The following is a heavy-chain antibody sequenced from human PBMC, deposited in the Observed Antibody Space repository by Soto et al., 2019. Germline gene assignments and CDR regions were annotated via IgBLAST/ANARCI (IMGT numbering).Heavy chain of an antibody. CDR1: GFTFSSYA. Sequence: GGSLRLSCAASGFTFSSYAMSWVRQAPGKGLEWVSAISGSGGSTYYADSVKGRFTISRDNSKNTLYLQMNSLRAEDTAVYYCASRLIDFWSGIDYWGQGTLVTVSS. J-gene: IGHJ4*02. V-gene: IGHV3-23*01. CDR2: ISGSGGST. D-gene: IGHD3-3*01. CDR3: ASRLIDFWSGIDY.